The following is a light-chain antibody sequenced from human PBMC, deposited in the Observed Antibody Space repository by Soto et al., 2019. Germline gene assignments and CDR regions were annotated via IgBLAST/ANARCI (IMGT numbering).Light chain of an antibody. CDR2: AAS. CDR3: QKFNSVPHT. Sequence: DIPLTQSPSSLSASIGDKVTITCRASQGISSYLAWYQQKPGKAPKLLIYAASALQPGVPSRFSGSGSGTDFTLTISSLQPEDVATYYCQKFNSVPHTFGQGTKLEIK. V-gene: IGKV1-27*01. CDR1: QGISSY. J-gene: IGKJ2*01.